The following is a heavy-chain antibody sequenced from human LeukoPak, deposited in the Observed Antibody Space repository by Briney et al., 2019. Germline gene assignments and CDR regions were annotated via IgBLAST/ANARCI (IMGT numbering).Heavy chain of an antibody. V-gene: IGHV4-59*01. Sequence: SETLSLTCTVSGDSISSYYWSWIRQPPGKGLEWIGYIYYSGSTNYNPSLKSRVTISVDTSKNQFSLKLSSVTAADTAVYYCARWRGGDAFDIWGQGTMVTVSS. D-gene: IGHD5-12*01. CDR1: GDSISSYY. CDR3: ARWRGGDAFDI. CDR2: IYYSGST. J-gene: IGHJ3*02.